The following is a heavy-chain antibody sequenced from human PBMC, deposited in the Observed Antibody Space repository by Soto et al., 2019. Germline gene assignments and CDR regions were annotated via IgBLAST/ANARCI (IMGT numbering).Heavy chain of an antibody. J-gene: IGHJ6*02. Sequence: QVQLQQSGPGLVKPSGTLSLTCAVSGASFSSSYWWRWVRQPPGKGLEWIGEIHHSTGDHYKPSRRSRVIISANTSKNQLFLRVTAVTVADKAGYFCERNDASAMDVWGQGTPVTVSS. V-gene: IGHV4-4*02. D-gene: IGHD2-2*01. CDR3: ERNDASAMDV. CDR1: GASFSSSYW. CDR2: IHHSTGD.